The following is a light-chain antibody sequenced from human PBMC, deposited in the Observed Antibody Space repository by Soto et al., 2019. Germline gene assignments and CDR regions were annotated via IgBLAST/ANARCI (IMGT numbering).Light chain of an antibody. CDR3: QQYATSPGT. CDR1: QSISSTH. Sequence: EIVLTQSADTLSLSPGETATLSCRASQSISSTHLVWYQQKTGQAPSLVIFGASSRATGIPDRLSGSGSGTDLTLTISGLEPEDFAVYYCQQYATSPGTFGQGTKVDIK. V-gene: IGKV3-20*01. CDR2: GAS. J-gene: IGKJ1*01.